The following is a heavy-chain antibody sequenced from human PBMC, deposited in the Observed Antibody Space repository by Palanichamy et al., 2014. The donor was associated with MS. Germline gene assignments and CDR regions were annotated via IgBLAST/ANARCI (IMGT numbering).Heavy chain of an antibody. J-gene: IGHJ5*02. CDR1: GGSISSGDYY. CDR3: ARQYCSGGSCAFMSPVS. CDR2: IYYSGSA. D-gene: IGHD2-15*01. V-gene: IGHV4-30-4*01. Sequence: VQLQESGPRTGEALHQTLSLTCTVSGGSISSGDYYWTWIRQPPGKGLEWIGYIYYSGSAYYNPSLKSRVTISIDTSMNQFSLQLSSVTAADTAVYYCARQYCSGGSCAFMSPVSWGQGTLVTVSS.